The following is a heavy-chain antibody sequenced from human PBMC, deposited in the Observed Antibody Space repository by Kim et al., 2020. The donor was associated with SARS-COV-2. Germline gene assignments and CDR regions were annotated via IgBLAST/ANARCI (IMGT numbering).Heavy chain of an antibody. CDR3: ARRGPIVVVTAIHSPYYYYGMDV. V-gene: IGHV4-31*03. CDR2: IYYSGST. Sequence: SETLSLTCTVSGGSISSGGYYWSWIRQHPGKGLEWIGYIYYSGSTYYNPSLKSRVTISVDTSKNQFSLKLSSVTAADTAVYYCARRGPIVVVTAIHSPYYYYGMDVWGQGTTVTVSS. D-gene: IGHD2-21*02. J-gene: IGHJ6*02. CDR1: GGSISSGGYY.